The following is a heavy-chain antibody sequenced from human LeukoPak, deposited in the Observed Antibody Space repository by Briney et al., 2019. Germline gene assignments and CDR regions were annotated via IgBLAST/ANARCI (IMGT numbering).Heavy chain of an antibody. V-gene: IGHV6-1*01. CDR3: ARDPSEPSSGWYGGYYMDV. CDR2: TYYRSKWYN. J-gene: IGHJ6*03. CDR1: GDSVSSNSAA. D-gene: IGHD6-19*01. Sequence: SQTLSLTCAISGDSVSSNSAAWNWIRQSPSRGLEWLGSTYYRSKWYNDYAVSVKSRITINPDTSKNQSSLQLNSVTPEDTAVYYCARDPSEPSSGWYGGYYMDVWGKGTTVTVSS.